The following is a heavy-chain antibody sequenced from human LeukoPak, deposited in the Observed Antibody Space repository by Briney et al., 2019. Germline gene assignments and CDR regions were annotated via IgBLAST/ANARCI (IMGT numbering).Heavy chain of an antibody. J-gene: IGHJ4*02. V-gene: IGHV4-30-2*01. Sequence: PSETLSLTCAVSGGSISSGGYSWSWIRQPPGKGLEWIGYIYHSGSTYYNPSLKSRVTISVDRSKNQFSLRLSSVTAADTAVHYCASRRDGYNYDYWGQGTLVTVSS. CDR1: GGSISSGGYS. CDR3: ASRRDGYNYDY. CDR2: IYHSGST. D-gene: IGHD5-24*01.